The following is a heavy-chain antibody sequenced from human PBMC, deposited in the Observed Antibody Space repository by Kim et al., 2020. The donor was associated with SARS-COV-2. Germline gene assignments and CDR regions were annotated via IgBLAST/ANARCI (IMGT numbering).Heavy chain of an antibody. CDR2: INTDTGHP. Sequence: ASVKVSCKASGYPFTSYALNWVRQAPGQGLEWMGWINTDTGHPSYGQDFTGRFVFSLDTSVSTAYLYISSLKTDDTAVYYCARDGEYSSGWPLGYWGQGSLVNV. V-gene: IGHV7-4-1*02. CDR1: GYPFTSYA. CDR3: ARDGEYSSGWPLGY. D-gene: IGHD6-19*01. J-gene: IGHJ4*02.